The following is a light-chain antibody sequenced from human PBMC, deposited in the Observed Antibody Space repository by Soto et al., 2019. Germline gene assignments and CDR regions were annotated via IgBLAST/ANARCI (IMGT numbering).Light chain of an antibody. V-gene: IGLV9-49*01. CDR2: VGTGGIVG. Sequence: QSVLTQPPSASASLGASITLTCTLSSGYSNYKVDWYQQRPGKGPRFVMRVGTGGIVGSKGEGIPDRFSVLGSGLNRYLTITNIQEDDESDYHCGADHFSGSNLVVVFGGGTKLTVL. CDR3: GADHFSGSNLVVV. J-gene: IGLJ2*01. CDR1: SGYSNYK.